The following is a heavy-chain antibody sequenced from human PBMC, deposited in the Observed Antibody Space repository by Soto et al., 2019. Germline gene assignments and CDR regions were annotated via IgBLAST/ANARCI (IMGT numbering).Heavy chain of an antibody. D-gene: IGHD3-22*01. V-gene: IGHV5-10-1*01. CDR3: ARQRYYDSSGYYFFRRPPKPLFDP. CDR2: IDPSESYT. Sequence: GESLKISCRGYGYSFTTYWINWVRQMPGKGLEWMGRIDPSESYTNYSRSFQSHVTISADKSISTDYLQWSSLKASDTVMYYCARQRYYDSSGYYFFRRPPKPLFDPWGQGTLVTVSS. CDR1: GYSFTTYW. J-gene: IGHJ5*02.